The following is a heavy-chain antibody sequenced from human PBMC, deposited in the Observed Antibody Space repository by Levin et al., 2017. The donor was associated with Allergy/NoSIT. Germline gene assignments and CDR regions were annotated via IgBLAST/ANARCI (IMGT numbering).Heavy chain of an antibody. J-gene: IGHJ3*02. V-gene: IGHV3-21*01. D-gene: IGHD1-7*01. CDR3: ARRVSAGTTSATFDI. Sequence: SGGSLRLSCAASGFTFSSYSMNWVRQAPGKGLEWVSSISSSSSYINYADSVKGRFTISRDNAKHSLYLQMNSLRAEDPAVYYCARRVSAGTTSATFDIWGQGTMVTVSS. CDR2: ISSSSSYI. CDR1: GFTFSSYS.